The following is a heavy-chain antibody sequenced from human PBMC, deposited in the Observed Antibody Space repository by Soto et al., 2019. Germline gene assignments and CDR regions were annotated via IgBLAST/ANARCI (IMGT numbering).Heavy chain of an antibody. CDR2: INPNSGGT. CDR1: GYTFTGYY. J-gene: IGHJ6*02. CDR3: AGSPRPSGVVVVAALAYGMDV. D-gene: IGHD2-15*01. V-gene: IGHV1-2*02. Sequence: ASVKVSCKASGYTFTGYYMHWVRQAPGQGLEWMGWINPNSGGTNYAQKFQGRVTMTRDTSISTAYMELSRLRSDDTAVYYCAGSPRPSGVVVVAALAYGMDVWGQGTTVTVSS.